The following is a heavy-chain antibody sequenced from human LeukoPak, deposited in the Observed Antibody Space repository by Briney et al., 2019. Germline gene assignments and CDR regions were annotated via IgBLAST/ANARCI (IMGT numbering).Heavy chain of an antibody. CDR2: MNPNSGNT. CDR1: GYTFTSYD. V-gene: IGHV1-8*01. CDR3: ARRIQLWSHHPYYYYYMDV. J-gene: IGHJ6*03. D-gene: IGHD5-18*01. Sequence: ASVKVSCKASGYTFTSYDINWVRQATGQGLEWMGWMNPNSGNTGYAQKFQGRVTMTRNTSISTAYMELSSLRSEDTAVYYCARRIQLWSHHPYYYYYMDVWGEGTTVTVSS.